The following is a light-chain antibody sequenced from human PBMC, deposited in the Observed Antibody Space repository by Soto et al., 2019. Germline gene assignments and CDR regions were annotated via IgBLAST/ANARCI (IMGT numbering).Light chain of an antibody. V-gene: IGKV4-1*01. J-gene: IGKJ4*01. CDR1: QSGLYSANNKNY. CDR3: QQYYNTPLT. CDR2: WAS. Sequence: DIVMTQSPDSVAVSLGERATINCKSSQSGLYSANNKNYLAWYQQKPGQPPKLLIYWASTRESGVPDRFSGSGSGTEFTLTISSLQTEDVAVYYCQQYYNTPLTFGGGTKVEIK.